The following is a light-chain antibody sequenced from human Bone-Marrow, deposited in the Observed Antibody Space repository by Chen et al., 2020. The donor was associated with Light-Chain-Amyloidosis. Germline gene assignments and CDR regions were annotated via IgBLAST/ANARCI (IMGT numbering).Light chain of an antibody. CDR3: QSYDIAKV. V-gene: IGLV6-57*01. Sequence: NFVLIQPHSVSESPGKTVTISCTRSSGYIASNYVHWYQQRPGRPPTIVIYEDNQRPSGVPCRFPGSIDRSSNSASLASSGLKTEDEGDYDCQSYDIAKVFGGGTKGPVL. J-gene: IGLJ2*01. CDR1: SGYIASNY. CDR2: EDN.